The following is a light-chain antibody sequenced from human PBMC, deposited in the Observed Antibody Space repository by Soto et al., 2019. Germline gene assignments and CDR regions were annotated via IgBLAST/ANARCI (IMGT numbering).Light chain of an antibody. Sequence: QSVLTQPASVSGSPGQSITISCTGTSSDVGGYNYVSWYQQHPGKAPKLMIYDVSNRPSGVSNRFSGSKSGNTASLTISGLQAEDEADYYCSSFRSSRSPDVVFGGGTKLTVL. CDR2: DVS. V-gene: IGLV2-14*03. J-gene: IGLJ2*01. CDR1: SSDVGGYNY. CDR3: SSFRSSRSPDVV.